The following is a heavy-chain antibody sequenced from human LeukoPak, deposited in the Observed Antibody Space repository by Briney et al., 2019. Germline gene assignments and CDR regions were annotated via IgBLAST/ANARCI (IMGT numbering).Heavy chain of an antibody. CDR1: GGSISSDY. CDR3: ARGAPPDIVVVPAATLWFDH. D-gene: IGHD2-2*01. Sequence: PSETLSLTCTVSGGSISSDYWRWVRQPPGKGLEWIGYIYYSGSTNYNPSLKSRVTISVDTSKNQFSLKLSSVTAADTAVYYCARGAPPDIVVVPAATLWFDHWGQGTLVTVSS. J-gene: IGHJ5*02. CDR2: IYYSGST. V-gene: IGHV4-59*01.